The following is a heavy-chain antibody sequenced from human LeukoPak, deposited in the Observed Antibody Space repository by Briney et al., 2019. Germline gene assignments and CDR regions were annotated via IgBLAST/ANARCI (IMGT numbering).Heavy chain of an antibody. J-gene: IGHJ3*02. CDR2: FDPEDGET. V-gene: IGHV1-24*01. Sequence: GASVKVSCKVSGYTLTELSMHWVRQAPGKGLEWMGGFDPEDGETIHAQKFQGRVTMITDTSTSTAYMELKSLRSDDTAVYYCARDGFFGSGIVGAFDIWGQGTMVTVSS. CDR1: GYTLTELS. D-gene: IGHD3-10*01. CDR3: ARDGFFGSGIVGAFDI.